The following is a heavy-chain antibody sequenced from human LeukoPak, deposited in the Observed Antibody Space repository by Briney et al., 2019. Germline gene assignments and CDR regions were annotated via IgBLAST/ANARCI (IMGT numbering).Heavy chain of an antibody. CDR3: ARAFLDQLPLDY. D-gene: IGHD2-2*01. J-gene: IGHJ4*02. Sequence: GGSLRLSCAASGFTFSSYSMNWVRQAPGKGLEWVSSISSSSSYIYYADSVKGRFTISRDNAKNSLYLQMNSLRAEDTAAYYCARAFLDQLPLDYWGQGTLVTVSS. V-gene: IGHV3-21*04. CDR1: GFTFSSYS. CDR2: ISSSSSYI.